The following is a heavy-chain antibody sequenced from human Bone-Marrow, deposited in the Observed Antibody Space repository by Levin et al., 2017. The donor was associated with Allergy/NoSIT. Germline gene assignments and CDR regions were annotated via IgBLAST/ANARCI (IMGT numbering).Heavy chain of an antibody. CDR1: GGSISSGSYY. CDR3: ARGRYSGYDSLFFFDY. CDR2: TYTSGST. D-gene: IGHD5-12*01. J-gene: IGHJ4*02. Sequence: MASETLSLTCTVSGGSISSGSYYWSWIRQPAGKGLEWIGRTYTSGSTNYNPSLKSRVTISVDTSKNQFSLKLSSVTVADTAVYFCARGRYSGYDSLFFFDYWGQGALVTVSS. V-gene: IGHV4-61*02.